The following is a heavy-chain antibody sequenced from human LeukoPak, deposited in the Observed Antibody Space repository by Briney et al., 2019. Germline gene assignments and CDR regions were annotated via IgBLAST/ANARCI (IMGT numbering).Heavy chain of an antibody. CDR3: ARAHTTAMAFHI. V-gene: IGHV3-30*03. Sequence: QPGRSLRLSCAASGFTFSSYGMHWVRQAPGKGLEWVAVISYDGSNKYYADSVKGRFTISRDNSKNSLFLQMNSLRDEDTAVYYCARAHTTAMAFHIWGLGTMVTVSS. CDR2: ISYDGSNK. D-gene: IGHD1-26*01. J-gene: IGHJ3*02. CDR1: GFTFSSYG.